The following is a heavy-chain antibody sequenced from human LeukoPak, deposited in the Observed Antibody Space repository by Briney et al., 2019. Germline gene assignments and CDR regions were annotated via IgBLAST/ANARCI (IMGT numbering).Heavy chain of an antibody. J-gene: IGHJ4*02. Sequence: SQTPSLTSAISRVTVSSDSASRSWVRQSPSRGLEWLGRTYYRSKWYNDYAGSVKGRIAINPDTSKNHFSLQLHSVTPEVRAVYFCASSLAAVGGSAFFDYWGQGILVTDSS. CDR1: RVTVSSDSAS. CDR2: TYYRSKWYN. D-gene: IGHD6-19*01. CDR3: ASSLAAVGGSAFFDY. V-gene: IGHV6-1*01.